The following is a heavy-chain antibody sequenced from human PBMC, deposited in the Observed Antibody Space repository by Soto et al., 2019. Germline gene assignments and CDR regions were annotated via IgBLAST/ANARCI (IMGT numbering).Heavy chain of an antibody. J-gene: IGHJ4*02. CDR3: ARDSTGIAAPKTTGPHYFDY. D-gene: IGHD6-13*01. CDR2: IIPIFGTA. Sequence: ASVKVSCKASGGTFSSYAISWVRQAPGQGLEWMGGIIPIFGTANYAQKFQGRVTITADESTSTAYMELSSLRSEDTAVYYCARDSTGIAAPKTTGPHYFDYWGQGTLVTVSS. CDR1: GGTFSSYA. V-gene: IGHV1-69*13.